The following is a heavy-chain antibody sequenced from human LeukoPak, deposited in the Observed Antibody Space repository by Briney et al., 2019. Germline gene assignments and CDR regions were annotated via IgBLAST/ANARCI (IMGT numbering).Heavy chain of an antibody. CDR2: IYYSGST. V-gene: IGHV4-30-2*01. CDR1: GGSISSGGYS. Sequence: SETLSLTCAVSGGSISSGGYSWSWIRQPPGKGLEWIGYIYYSGSTYYNPSLKSRVTISVDRSKNQFSPKLSSVTAADTAVYYCARWSRIAAAGAFDYWGQGTLVTVSS. CDR3: ARWSRIAAAGAFDY. J-gene: IGHJ4*02. D-gene: IGHD6-13*01.